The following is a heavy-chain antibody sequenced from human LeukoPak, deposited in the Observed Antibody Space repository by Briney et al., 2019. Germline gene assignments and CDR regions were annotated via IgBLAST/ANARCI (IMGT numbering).Heavy chain of an antibody. Sequence: GGSLRLSCTASGFTFSDYYMSWIRQAPGKGLEWVSYISSSGSTIYYADSVKGRFTISRDNAKNSLYLQMNSLRAEDTAVYYCARGDSSSWYYGMDVWGQGTTVTVSS. CDR2: ISSSGSTI. J-gene: IGHJ6*02. CDR3: ARGDSSSWYYGMDV. V-gene: IGHV3-11*01. CDR1: GFTFSDYY. D-gene: IGHD6-13*01.